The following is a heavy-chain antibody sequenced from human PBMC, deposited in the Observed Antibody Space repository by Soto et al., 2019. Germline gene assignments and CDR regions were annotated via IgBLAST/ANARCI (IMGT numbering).Heavy chain of an antibody. D-gene: IGHD1-20*01. CDR1: GFTFDDYA. Sequence: EVQLVESGGGLVQPGRSLRLSCAASGFTFDDYAMHWVRQAPGKGLEWVSGISWNSGSIGYADSVKGRFTISRDNAKNSLYLQMNSLRAEDTALYYCAKDIGYNWNDGSNFDYWGQGTLATVSS. J-gene: IGHJ4*02. CDR3: AKDIGYNWNDGSNFDY. V-gene: IGHV3-9*01. CDR2: ISWNSGSI.